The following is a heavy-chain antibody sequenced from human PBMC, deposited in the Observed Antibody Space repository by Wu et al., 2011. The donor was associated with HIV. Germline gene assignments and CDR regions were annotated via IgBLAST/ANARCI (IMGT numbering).Heavy chain of an antibody. J-gene: IGHJ3*02. CDR1: GDTLSRNA. V-gene: IGHV1-69*14. Sequence: QVQLVQSGAEMKKPGSSMKVSCKASGDTLSRNAVSWVRQAPGQGLEWMGGIVPIFGTANYAQKFQGRVTITADKSTSTAYMELSSLRSEDTAMYYCTRGLLYYYDRSGYQNDAFDIWAKGQWSPSLQ. CDR2: IVPIFGTA. D-gene: IGHD3-22*01. CDR3: TRGLLYYYDRSGYQNDAFDI.